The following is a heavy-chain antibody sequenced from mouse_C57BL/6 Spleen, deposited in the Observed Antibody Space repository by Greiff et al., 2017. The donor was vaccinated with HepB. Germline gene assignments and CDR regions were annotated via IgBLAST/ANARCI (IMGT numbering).Heavy chain of an antibody. V-gene: IGHV1-55*01. CDR2: IYPGSGST. Sequence: VQLQQPGAELVKPGASVKMSCKASGYTFTSYWITWVKQRPGQGLEWIGDIYPGSGSTNYNEKFKSKATLTVDTSSSTAYMQLSSLTSEDSAVYYCARTYYYGSSYGAMDYWGQGTSVTVSS. D-gene: IGHD1-1*01. CDR3: ARTYYYGSSYGAMDY. J-gene: IGHJ4*01. CDR1: GYTFTSYW.